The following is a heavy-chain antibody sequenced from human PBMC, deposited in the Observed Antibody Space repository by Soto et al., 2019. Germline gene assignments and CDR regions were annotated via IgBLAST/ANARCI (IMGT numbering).Heavy chain of an antibody. CDR3: AREAAGILNWFDL. V-gene: IGHV4-31*03. D-gene: IGHD6-25*01. CDR2: IYHSGST. J-gene: IGHJ5*02. CDR1: GGSISSGGYY. Sequence: QVQLQESGPGLVKPSQTLSLTCTVSGGSISSGGYYWSWIRQHPGKGLEWIGYIYHSGSTYYNPSLKSRVTISVDTSKNQFSLKVSSVTAADTAVYYCAREAAGILNWFDLWGQGTLVTVSS.